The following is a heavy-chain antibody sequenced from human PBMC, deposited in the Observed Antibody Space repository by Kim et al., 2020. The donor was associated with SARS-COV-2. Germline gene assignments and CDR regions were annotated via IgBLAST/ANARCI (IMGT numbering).Heavy chain of an antibody. D-gene: IGHD3-10*01. V-gene: IGHV4-34*01. CDR2: INHSGST. CDR1: GGSFSGYY. CDR3: AREDYGSGSSTDQYFQH. J-gene: IGHJ1*01. Sequence: SETLSLTCAVYGGSFSGYYCSWIRQPPGKGLEWLGEINHSGSTNYNPPLKSRVTISVDTSKNQFSLKLSSVTAADTAVYYCAREDYGSGSSTDQYFQHWGQGTLVTVSS.